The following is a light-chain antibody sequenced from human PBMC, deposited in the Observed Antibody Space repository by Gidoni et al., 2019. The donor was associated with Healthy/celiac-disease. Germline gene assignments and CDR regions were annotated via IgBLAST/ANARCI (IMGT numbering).Light chain of an antibody. J-gene: IGKJ2*03. CDR2: WAS. V-gene: IGKV4-1*01. Sequence: DIVMTQSPDSLAVSLGERATINNKNYLAWYQQKPGQPPKLLIYWASTRESGVPDRFSGSGSGTDFTLTISSLQAEDVAVYYCQQYYSTPPSFGQGTKLEIK. CDR1: NKNY. CDR3: QQYYSTPPS.